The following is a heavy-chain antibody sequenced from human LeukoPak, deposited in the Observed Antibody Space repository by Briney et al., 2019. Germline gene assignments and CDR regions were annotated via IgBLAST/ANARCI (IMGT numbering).Heavy chain of an antibody. CDR3: ARASASYGCDY. D-gene: IGHD5-18*01. CDR1: RYTFTSYY. Sequence: ASVKVSCKASRYTFTSYYMHWVRQAPGQGLEWMGIINPSGGSTSYAQKFQGRVTMTRDTSTSTVYMELSSLRSEDTAVYYCARASASYGCDYWGQGTLVTVSS. CDR2: INPSGGST. V-gene: IGHV1-46*01. J-gene: IGHJ4*02.